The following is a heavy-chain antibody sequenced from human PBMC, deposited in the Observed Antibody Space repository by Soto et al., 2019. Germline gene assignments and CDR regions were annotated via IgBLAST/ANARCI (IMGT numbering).Heavy chain of an antibody. D-gene: IGHD6-6*01. J-gene: IGHJ5*02. V-gene: IGHV1-8*01. CDR2: MNPNSGNK. CDR3: ARLAAPAPGEYWFDP. Sequence: QVQLVQSGAEVKKPGASVKVSCKASGYTFTSYDINWVRQATGQGLEWMGWMNPNSGNKGYAQKFQGRVTMTRNTSISTAYMDLSSLRSEDTAVYYCARLAAPAPGEYWFDPWGQGTLVTVSS. CDR1: GYTFTSYD.